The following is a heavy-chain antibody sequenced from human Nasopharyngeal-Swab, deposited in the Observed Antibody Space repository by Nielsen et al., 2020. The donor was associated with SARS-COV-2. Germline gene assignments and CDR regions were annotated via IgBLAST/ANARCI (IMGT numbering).Heavy chain of an antibody. CDR3: ASLAMIGVHHDFDI. J-gene: IGHJ3*02. CDR2: IIPIFGTA. D-gene: IGHD3-22*01. CDR1: GGTFSSYA. V-gene: IGHV1-69*13. Sequence: SVQVSCKASGGTFSSYAISWVRQAPGQGLEWMGGIIPIFGTANYAQKFQGRVTITSDESTSTAYMELSSLRSEDTAVYYCASLAMIGVHHDFDIWGQGTMVTVSS.